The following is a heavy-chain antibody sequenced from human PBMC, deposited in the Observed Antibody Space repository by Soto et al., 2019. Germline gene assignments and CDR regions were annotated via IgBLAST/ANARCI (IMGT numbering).Heavy chain of an antibody. D-gene: IGHD6-19*01. CDR3: ARDRIAVAGKNFDY. CDR1: GGSISSSNW. Sequence: PSVTLSLTCAVSGGSISSSNWWSWVRQPPGKGLEWIGEIYHSGSTNYNPSLKSRVTISVDKSKNQFSLKLSSVTAADTAVYYCARDRIAVAGKNFDYWGQGTLVTVSS. CDR2: IYHSGST. J-gene: IGHJ4*02. V-gene: IGHV4-4*02.